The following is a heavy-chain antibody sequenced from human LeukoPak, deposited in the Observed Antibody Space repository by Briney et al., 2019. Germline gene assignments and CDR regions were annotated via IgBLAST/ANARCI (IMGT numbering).Heavy chain of an antibody. V-gene: IGHV1-2*02. CDR3: ARPTPSRNPYYYYGMDV. D-gene: IGHD1-14*01. Sequence: GASVKVSCKASGYTFNGYYMHWVRQAPGQGLEWMGWINPNSGGTYYAQKFQGRVTMTRDTSISSAYMELSRLRSDDTAVYYCARPTPSRNPYYYYGMDVWGQGTTVTVSS. J-gene: IGHJ6*02. CDR1: GYTFNGYY. CDR2: INPNSGGT.